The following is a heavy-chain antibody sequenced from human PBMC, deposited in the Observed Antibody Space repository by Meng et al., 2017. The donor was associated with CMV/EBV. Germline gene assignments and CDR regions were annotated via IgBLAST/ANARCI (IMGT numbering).Heavy chain of an antibody. CDR3: ARGEGDYDFWSGYSYYFDY. V-gene: IGHV4-34*01. CDR2: INHSGST. CDR1: GGSFSGYY. J-gene: IGHJ4*02. D-gene: IGHD3-3*01. Sequence: SETLSPTCAVYGGSFSGYYWSWIRQPPGKGLGWIGEINHSGSTNYNPSLKSRVTISVDTSKNQFSLKLSSVTAADTAVYYCARGEGDYDFWSGYSYYFDYWGQGTLVTVSS.